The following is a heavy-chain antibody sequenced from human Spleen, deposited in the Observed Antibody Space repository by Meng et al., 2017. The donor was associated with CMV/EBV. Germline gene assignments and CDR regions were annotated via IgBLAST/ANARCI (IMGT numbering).Heavy chain of an antibody. Sequence: ASVKVSCKASGYTFTSYGISWVRQAPGQGLEWIGLISASDGNTNYAPKFKGRVTMTTDTATSTAYMELSSLRSDDTAVYYCARSLNYGFSMAGPLGYWGQGTLVTVSS. CDR2: ISASDGNT. CDR3: ARSLNYGFSMAGPLGY. CDR1: GYTFTSYG. V-gene: IGHV1-18*01. D-gene: IGHD3-3*01. J-gene: IGHJ4*02.